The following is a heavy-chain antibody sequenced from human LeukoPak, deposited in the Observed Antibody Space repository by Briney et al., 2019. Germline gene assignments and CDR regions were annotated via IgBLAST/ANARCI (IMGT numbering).Heavy chain of an antibody. V-gene: IGHV3-21*01. CDR2: ISSSSSYI. J-gene: IGHJ3*01. D-gene: IGHD3-9*01. CDR1: GFTFSSYS. Sequence: GGSLRLSCAASGFTFSSYSMNWVRQAPGKGLEWVPSISSSSSYIYYADSVKGRFTISRDNAKNSLYLQMNSLRAEDTAVYYCTTALNFDILTGLYQPIAAFDVWGQGTLVTVSS. CDR3: TTALNFDILTGLYQPIAAFDV.